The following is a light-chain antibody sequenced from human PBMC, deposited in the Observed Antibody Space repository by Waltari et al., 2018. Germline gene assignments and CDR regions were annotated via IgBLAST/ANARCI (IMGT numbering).Light chain of an antibody. J-gene: IGKJ5*01. V-gene: IGKV3-20*01. CDR2: GAS. Sequence: EIVLPQSPGTLSLSPGERATLSCRASQSVGSSYLVWYQQKPGQAPRLLIYGASSRATGIPDRFTGSGSGTDFTLTISRLEPEDFAVYYCQQYGTSSSFGQGTRLEIK. CDR3: QQYGTSSS. CDR1: QSVGSSY.